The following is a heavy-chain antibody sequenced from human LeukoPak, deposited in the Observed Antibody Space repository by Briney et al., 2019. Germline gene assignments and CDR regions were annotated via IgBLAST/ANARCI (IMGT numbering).Heavy chain of an antibody. Sequence: GGSLRLSCAASGFTFSSYSMNCVRQAPGKGLEWVSSISSSSSYIYYADSVKGRFTISRDNAKNSLYLQMNSLRAEDTAVYYCAREGIAAAGYYYYMDVWGKGTTVTVSS. J-gene: IGHJ6*03. V-gene: IGHV3-21*01. D-gene: IGHD6-13*01. CDR3: AREGIAAAGYYYYMDV. CDR1: GFTFSSYS. CDR2: ISSSSSYI.